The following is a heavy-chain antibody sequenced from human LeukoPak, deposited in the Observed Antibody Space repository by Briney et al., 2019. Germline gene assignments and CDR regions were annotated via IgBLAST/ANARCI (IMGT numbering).Heavy chain of an antibody. Sequence: PSETLSLTCTVSVGSISSYDWSWIRQPPGKGLGWIGYIYYSGSTNYNPSLKSRVTISVDTSKNQFSLKLSSVTAADTAVYYCARLDEHYFDYWGQGTLVTVSS. CDR3: ARLDEHYFDY. V-gene: IGHV4-59*08. J-gene: IGHJ4*02. CDR1: VGSISSYD. CDR2: IYYSGST.